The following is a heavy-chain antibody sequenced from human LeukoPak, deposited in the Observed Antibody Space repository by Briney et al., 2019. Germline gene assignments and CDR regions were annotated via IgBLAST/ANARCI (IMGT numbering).Heavy chain of an antibody. CDR1: GGSFSGYY. J-gene: IGHJ6*02. CDR2: INHSGST. CDR3: ARKGQWLAYGTDV. Sequence: SETLSLTCAVYGGSFSGYYWSWIRQPPGKGLEWIGEINHSGSTNYNPSLKSRVTISVDTSKNQFSLKLSSVTAADTAVYYCARKGQWLAYGTDVWGQGTTVTVSS. D-gene: IGHD6-19*01. V-gene: IGHV4-34*01.